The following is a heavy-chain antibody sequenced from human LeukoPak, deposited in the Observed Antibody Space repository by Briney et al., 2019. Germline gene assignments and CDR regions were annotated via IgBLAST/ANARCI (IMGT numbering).Heavy chain of an antibody. CDR3: AKGGTADYYYGMDV. J-gene: IGHJ6*02. D-gene: IGHD2-15*01. Sequence: GGSLRLSCAASGFTHSSYAMSWVRQAPGKGLEWVSAIGGSGGNTYYADSVKGRFTISRDNSKNTLYLQMNSLRADDTAVYYCAKGGTADYYYGMDVWGQGTTVTVS. V-gene: IGHV3-23*01. CDR1: GFTHSSYA. CDR2: IGGSGGNT.